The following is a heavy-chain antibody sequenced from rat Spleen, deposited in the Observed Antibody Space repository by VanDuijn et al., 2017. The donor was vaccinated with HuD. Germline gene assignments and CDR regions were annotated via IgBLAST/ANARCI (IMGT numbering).Heavy chain of an antibody. D-gene: IGHD1-2*01. J-gene: IGHJ2*01. Sequence: QVQLKESGPGLVQPSQTLSLTCTVSGFSLISNSVHWIRQPPGKGLEWMGGIWGDESTDYNSAVKSRLSISRDTSKSQVFLKRNSLPTDDTAIYFCARADIAAISTGGIWGQGVMVTVSS. CDR3: ARADIAAISTGGI. V-gene: IGHV2-1*01. CDR2: IWGDEST. CDR1: GFSLISNS.